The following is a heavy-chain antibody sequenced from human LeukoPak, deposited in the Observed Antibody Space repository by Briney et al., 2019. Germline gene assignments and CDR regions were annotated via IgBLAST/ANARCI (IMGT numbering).Heavy chain of an antibody. V-gene: IGHV4-59*01. CDR2: IYYSGST. Sequence: SETLSLTCTVSGGSISSYYWSWIRQPPGRGLEWIGYIYYSGSTNYNPSLKSRVTISVDTSKNQFSLKLSSVTAADTAVYYCARAVADAFDIWGQGTMVTVSS. J-gene: IGHJ3*02. CDR3: ARAVADAFDI. D-gene: IGHD6-19*01. CDR1: GGSISSYY.